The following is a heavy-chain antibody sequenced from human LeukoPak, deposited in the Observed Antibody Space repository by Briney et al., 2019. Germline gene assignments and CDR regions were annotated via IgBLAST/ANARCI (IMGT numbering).Heavy chain of an antibody. Sequence: SETLSLTCAVYGGSFSGYYWSWIRQPPGKGLEWIGEINHSGSTNYNPSLKSRVTMSVDTSKNQFSLKLSSVTAADTAVYYCAAFGVYGDLSGWGQGTLVIVSS. CDR2: INHSGST. CDR3: AAFGVYGDLSG. D-gene: IGHD3-10*01. J-gene: IGHJ4*02. V-gene: IGHV4-34*01. CDR1: GGSFSGYY.